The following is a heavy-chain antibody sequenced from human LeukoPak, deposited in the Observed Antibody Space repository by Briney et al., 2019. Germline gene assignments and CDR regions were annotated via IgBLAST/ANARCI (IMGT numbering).Heavy chain of an antibody. CDR1: GDTFTGYY. CDR3: ARLTGTSGGGGNWFDP. CDR2: INPNSGYT. V-gene: IGHV1-2*02. J-gene: IGHJ5*02. Sequence: ASVKVSCKASGDTFTGYYMHWVRQAPGQGLEWMGWINPNSGYTNYAQKLQGRVTMTTDTSTSTAYMELRSLRSDDTAVYYCARLTGTSGGGGNWFDPWGQGTLVTVSS. D-gene: IGHD1-20*01.